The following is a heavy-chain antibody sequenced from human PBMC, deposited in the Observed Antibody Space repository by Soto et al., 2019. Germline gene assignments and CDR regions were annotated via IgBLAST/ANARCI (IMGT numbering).Heavy chain of an antibody. CDR1: GGSISSYY. Sequence: QVQLQESGPGLVKPSETLSLTCTVSGGSISSYYWSWIRQPAGKGLEWIGRIYTSGSTNYNPSLKSRVTMSVDTSNNQFSRKLSSVTAADTAVYYCARDKFRPTIFGAGDYYGMDVWCQGTTVTVSS. V-gene: IGHV4-4*07. J-gene: IGHJ6*02. D-gene: IGHD3-3*01. CDR3: ARDKFRPTIFGAGDYYGMDV. CDR2: IYTSGST.